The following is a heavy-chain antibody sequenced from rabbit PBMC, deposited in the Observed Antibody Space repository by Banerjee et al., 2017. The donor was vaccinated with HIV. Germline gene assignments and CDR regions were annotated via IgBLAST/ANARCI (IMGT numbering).Heavy chain of an antibody. CDR3: ARELGDYYGMDL. J-gene: IGHJ6*01. D-gene: IGHD4-1*01. Sequence: QEQLEESGGGLVQPEGSLTLTCKASGSDISSNAMCWVRQAPGKGLEWIGITYNGDGSTYYASWAKGRFTISKTSSTTLTLQMTSLTVADTATYFCARELGDYYGMDLWGQGTLVTVS. CDR2: TYNGDGST. CDR1: GSDISSNA. V-gene: IGHV1S47*01.